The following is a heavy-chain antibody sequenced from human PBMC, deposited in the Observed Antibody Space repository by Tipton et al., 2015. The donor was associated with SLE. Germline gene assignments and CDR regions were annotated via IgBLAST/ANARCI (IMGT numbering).Heavy chain of an antibody. CDR1: NVSISSSTYY. V-gene: IGHV4-39*07. J-gene: IGHJ4*02. CDR3: ARGPSLRYFDWLSQPFDY. D-gene: IGHD3-9*01. Sequence: GLVKPSETLSLTCTVSNVSISSSTYYWGWIRQPPGKGLEWIGSIYYRGNTYYNPSLKSRVTISVDTSKNQFSLKLSSVTAADTAVYYCARGPSLRYFDWLSQPFDYWGQGTLVTVSS. CDR2: IYYRGNT.